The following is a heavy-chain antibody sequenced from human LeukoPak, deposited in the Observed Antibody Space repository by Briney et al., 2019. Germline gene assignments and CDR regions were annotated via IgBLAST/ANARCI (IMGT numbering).Heavy chain of an antibody. CDR2: ISYDGSSK. CDR1: RFTFSSYA. V-gene: IGHV3-30*04. CDR3: AKGSKAYYGSGSFYLSRDHFISR. J-gene: IGHJ4*02. D-gene: IGHD3-10*01. Sequence: PGRSLRLSCAASRFTFSSYAMHWVRQAPGKGLEWVAVISYDGSSKYYADSVKGRFTISRDNSKHTLYLQMNSLRAEDTAVYYCAKGSKAYYGSGSFYLSRDHFISRWGQGTLVTVSS.